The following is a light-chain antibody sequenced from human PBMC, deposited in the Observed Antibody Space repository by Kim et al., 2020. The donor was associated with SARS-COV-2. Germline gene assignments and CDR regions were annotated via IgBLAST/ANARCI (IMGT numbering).Light chain of an antibody. CDR3: IPYKCFPWT. J-gene: IGKJ1*01. Sequence: DIQMTQSPSTLSASIGDRVTITCRASQSILSALAWYHQKAGKAPTLLIYAASGLASGVPSRFSGSGSGTEFTLTINSLQPDDFATYYCIPYKCFPWTFGQGTKVDIK. CDR2: AAS. CDR1: QSILSA. V-gene: IGKV1-5*03.